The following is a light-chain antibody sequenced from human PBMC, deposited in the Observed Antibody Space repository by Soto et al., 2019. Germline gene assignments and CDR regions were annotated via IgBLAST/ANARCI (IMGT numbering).Light chain of an antibody. CDR2: GAF. V-gene: IGKV3-11*01. J-gene: IGKJ5*01. Sequence: PGERATLSCCASPSVTNFLAWYQQKPGQAPRLLIYGAFNRATGIPARFSGSGSGTDFTLTISSLEPEDSAIYYCQQRNIWPPVTFGQGTRLEIK. CDR3: QQRNIWPPVT. CDR1: PSVTNF.